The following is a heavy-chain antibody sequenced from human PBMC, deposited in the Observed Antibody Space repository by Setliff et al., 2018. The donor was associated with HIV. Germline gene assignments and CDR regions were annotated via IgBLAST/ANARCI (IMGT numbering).Heavy chain of an antibody. V-gene: IGHV1-3*04. Sequence: ASVKVSCKASGYTFTSYAMIWVRQAPGQSLEWMGWINTGNGNTRLSQKFQGRVTISRDTSASTAYVELYSLTSEDTAVYYCARTLTYYFDGSFSSGPADYWGLGTLVTVSS. J-gene: IGHJ4*02. CDR2: INTGNGNT. CDR3: ARTLTYYFDGSFSSGPADY. CDR1: GYTFTSYA. D-gene: IGHD3-22*01.